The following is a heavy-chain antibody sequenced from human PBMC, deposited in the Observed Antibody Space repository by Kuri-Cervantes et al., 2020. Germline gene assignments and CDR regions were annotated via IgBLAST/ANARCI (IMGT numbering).Heavy chain of an antibody. Sequence: ASVKVSCKASGYTFTSFGISWVRQAPGQGLEWMGWISAYNGNTNYAQKFQGRVTMTRNTSISTAYMELSSLRSEDTAVYYCARGRCCGGDCYYYYYYGMDVWGQGTTVTVSS. D-gene: IGHD2-21*02. V-gene: IGHV1-18*01. CDR2: ISAYNGNT. CDR3: ARGRCCGGDCYYYYYYGMDV. CDR1: GYTFTSFG. J-gene: IGHJ6*02.